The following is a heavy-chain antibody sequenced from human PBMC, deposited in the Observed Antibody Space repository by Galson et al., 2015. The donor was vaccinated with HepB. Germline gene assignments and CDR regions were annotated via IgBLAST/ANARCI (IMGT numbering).Heavy chain of an antibody. Sequence: SLRLSCAASGFTFDDYAMHWVRQAPGKGLEWVSGISWNSGSIGHADSVKGRFTISRDNAKNSLYLQMNSLRAEDTALYYCAKGAHGAERGVVGNYYYYYGMDVWGQGTTVTVSS. V-gene: IGHV3-9*01. CDR3: AKGAHGAERGVVGNYYYYYGMDV. J-gene: IGHJ6*02. CDR1: GFTFDDYA. CDR2: ISWNSGSI. D-gene: IGHD3-10*01.